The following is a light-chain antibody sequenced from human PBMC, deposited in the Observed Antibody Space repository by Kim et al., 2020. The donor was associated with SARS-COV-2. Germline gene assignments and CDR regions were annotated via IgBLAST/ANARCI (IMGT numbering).Light chain of an antibody. J-gene: IGKJ1*01. CDR3: QQSNDWPPLT. Sequence: SPGERAPLSCSASQTIKNRLVWYQQKPGQAPRLLIYDATTRATGIPARFIGSGSETDFTLTISSLQSEDFAVYYCQQSNDWPPLTFGQGTKVDIK. CDR2: DAT. CDR1: QTIKNR. V-gene: IGKV3-15*01.